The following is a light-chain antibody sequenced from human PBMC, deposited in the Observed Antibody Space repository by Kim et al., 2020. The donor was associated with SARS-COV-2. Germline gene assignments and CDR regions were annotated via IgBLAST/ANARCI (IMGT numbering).Light chain of an antibody. CDR1: EKISDL. CDR3: QQYRSYPWT. J-gene: IGKJ1*01. Sequence: VGERDNMNGRASEKISDLVAWNQKKQGKDPKRLIDRASKLKSGVPTRFSGSGYGTEVTLTTSRLQPDDFATYYCQQYRSYPWTFGQGTKVDIK. CDR2: RAS. V-gene: IGKV1-5*03.